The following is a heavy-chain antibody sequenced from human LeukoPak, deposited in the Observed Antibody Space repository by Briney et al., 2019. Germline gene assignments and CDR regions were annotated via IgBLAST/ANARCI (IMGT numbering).Heavy chain of an antibody. V-gene: IGHV4-39*07. CDR1: GVSISSSSYY. CDR3: ARGWGSSWPFDY. CDR2: IYYSGST. D-gene: IGHD6-13*01. J-gene: IGHJ4*02. Sequence: SETLSLTCTVSGVSISSSSYYWGWIRQPPGKGLEWIGSIYYSGSTYYNPSLKSRVTISVDTSKNQFSLKLSSVTAADTAVYYCARGWGSSWPFDYWGQGTLVTVSS.